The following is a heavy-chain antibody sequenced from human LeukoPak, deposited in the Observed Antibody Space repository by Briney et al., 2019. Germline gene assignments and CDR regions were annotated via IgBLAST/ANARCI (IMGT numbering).Heavy chain of an antibody. CDR2: ISGIVVST. D-gene: IGHD3-16*01. Sequence: GGSLRLSCAASGFTFSSYVMNWVRQAPGKGLEWVSGISGIVVSTYYADSVKGRFTISRDDSKNTLDLQMDSLRVEDTAIYYCAKKAMYGGSYVDALDIWGQGTMVTVSS. CDR3: AKKAMYGGSYVDALDI. J-gene: IGHJ3*02. V-gene: IGHV3-23*01. CDR1: GFTFSSYV.